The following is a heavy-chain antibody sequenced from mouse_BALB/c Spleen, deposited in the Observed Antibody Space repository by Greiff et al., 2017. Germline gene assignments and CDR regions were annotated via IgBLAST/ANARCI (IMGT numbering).Heavy chain of an antibody. CDR1: GFTFTDYY. CDR3: ARGGYYGSSYVGY. CDR2: IRNKANGYTT. D-gene: IGHD1-1*01. J-gene: IGHJ2*01. V-gene: IGHV7-3*02. Sequence: EVKLMESGGGLVQPGGSLRLSCATSGFTFTDYYMSWVRQPPGKALEWLGFIRNKANGYTTEYSASVKGRFTISRDNSQSILYLQMNTLRAEDSATYYCARGGYYGSSYVGYWGQGTTLTVSS.